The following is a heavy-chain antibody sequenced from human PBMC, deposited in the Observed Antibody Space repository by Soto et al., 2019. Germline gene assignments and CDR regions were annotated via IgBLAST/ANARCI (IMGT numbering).Heavy chain of an antibody. J-gene: IGHJ4*02. Sequence: EVQLLESGGGLVQPGGSLRLSCAASGFTFSSYAMSWVRQAPGKGLDWVSAISVSVGSTYYSDSVKGRFTISRDNSKNTLYLQMNSLRAEDTAVYYCAKVERARAGISDWGQGTLVTGSS. CDR1: GFTFSSYA. D-gene: IGHD6-13*01. CDR2: ISVSVGST. V-gene: IGHV3-23*01. CDR3: AKVERARAGISD.